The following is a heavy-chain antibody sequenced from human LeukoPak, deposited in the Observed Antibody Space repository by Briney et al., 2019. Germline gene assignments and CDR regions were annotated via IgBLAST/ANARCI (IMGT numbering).Heavy chain of an antibody. CDR3: AKQGSGSRAAFDY. J-gene: IGHJ4*02. D-gene: IGHD1-26*01. CDR1: GASISFFY. V-gene: IGHV4-59*08. CDR2: IYYSGIT. Sequence: SETLSLTCTVSGASISFFYGSCVRPPPGKGLGWVGYIYYSGITNNNTSLNSRVTISVDTSKNQFSLKMSYVTAADTAVYYCAKQGSGSRAAFDYLGQGTLVTVPS.